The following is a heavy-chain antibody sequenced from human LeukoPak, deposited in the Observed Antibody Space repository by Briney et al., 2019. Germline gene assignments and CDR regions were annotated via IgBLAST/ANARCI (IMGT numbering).Heavy chain of an antibody. V-gene: IGHV3-30-3*01. CDR3: ARLLSGN. CDR1: GFTFSSYA. CDR2: ISYGGSNK. Sequence: GGSLRLSCAASGFTFSSYAMHWVRQAPGKGLEWVAVISYGGSNKYYADSVKGRFTISRDNSKNTLYLQMNSLRAEDTAVYYCARLLSGNWGQGTLVTVSS. J-gene: IGHJ4*02. D-gene: IGHD2-15*01.